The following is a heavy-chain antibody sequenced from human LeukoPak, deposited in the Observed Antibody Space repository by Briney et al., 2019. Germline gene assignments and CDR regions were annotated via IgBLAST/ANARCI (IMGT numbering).Heavy chain of an antibody. D-gene: IGHD3-22*01. CDR2: VSGGGGST. J-gene: IGHJ4*02. CDR3: AKEKNSGYYYHFDH. V-gene: IGHV3-23*01. Sequence: GGSLRLSCAASGFTFTNYGMSWVPQAPGKGLEWVSAVSGGGGSTYYADSVKGRFTISRDNSKNTVYLQMNSLRAEDTAVYYCAKEKNSGYYYHFDHWVQGTLVTVFS. CDR1: GFTFTNYG.